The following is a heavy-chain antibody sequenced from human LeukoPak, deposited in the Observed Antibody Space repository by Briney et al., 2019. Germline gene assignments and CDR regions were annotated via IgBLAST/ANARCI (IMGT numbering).Heavy chain of an antibody. J-gene: IGHJ3*02. CDR2: MNPNSGNT. V-gene: IGHV1-8*01. D-gene: IGHD1-26*01. Sequence: ASVKVSCKASGYTFTSYDINWVRQATGQGLEWMGWMNPNSGNTGYAQKFQGRVTMTRNTSISTAYMELSSLRSEDTAVYYCARVHGWWEAFDIWGQGTMVTVSS. CDR1: GYTFTSYD. CDR3: ARVHGWWEAFDI.